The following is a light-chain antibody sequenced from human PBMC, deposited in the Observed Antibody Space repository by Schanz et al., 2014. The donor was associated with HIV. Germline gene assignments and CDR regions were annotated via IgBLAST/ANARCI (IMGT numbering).Light chain of an antibody. Sequence: EIVLTQSPGTLSVSPGERATLSCRASQTVSKNLAWYQQKPGQAPRLLIYGASSRATGIPDRFSGTGSGTDFTLTISSLEPEDFAVYYCQYFGNSGGTFGGGTKVEIK. CDR3: QYFGNSGGT. V-gene: IGKV3-20*01. CDR2: GAS. J-gene: IGKJ4*01. CDR1: QTVSKN.